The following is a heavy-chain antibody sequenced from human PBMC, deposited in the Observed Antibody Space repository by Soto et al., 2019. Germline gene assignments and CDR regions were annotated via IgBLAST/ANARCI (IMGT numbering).Heavy chain of an antibody. D-gene: IGHD5-18*01. CDR3: ASLQYGYDYYYYGMDV. Sequence: ESLKISCKGSGYSFTSYWISWVRQMPGKGLEWMGRIDPSDSYTNYSPSFQGHVTISADKSISTAYLQWSSLKASDTAMYYCASLQYGYDYYYYGMDVWGPGTMVSVSS. CDR1: GYSFTSYW. CDR2: IDPSDSYT. J-gene: IGHJ6*02. V-gene: IGHV5-10-1*01.